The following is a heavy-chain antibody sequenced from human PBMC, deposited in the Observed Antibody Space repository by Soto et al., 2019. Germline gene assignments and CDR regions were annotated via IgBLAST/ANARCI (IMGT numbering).Heavy chain of an antibody. CDR1: GFTFSSYG. CDR2: IWYDGSNK. J-gene: IGHJ4*02. CDR3: ARDYYGSGLLDY. D-gene: IGHD3-10*01. Sequence: QVQLVESGGGLVQPGRSLRLSCEAPGFTFSSYGMHWVRKPPGKGLEWVAVIWYDGSNKYYADSVKGRFTISRDNSKNTLYLQMNSLRAEDTAVYYCARDYYGSGLLDYWGQGTLVTVSS. V-gene: IGHV3-33*01.